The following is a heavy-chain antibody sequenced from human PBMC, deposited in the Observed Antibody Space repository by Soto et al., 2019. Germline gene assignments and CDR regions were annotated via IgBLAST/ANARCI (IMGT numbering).Heavy chain of an antibody. J-gene: IGHJ4*02. CDR1: GYTFTSYG. D-gene: IGHD6-13*01. CDR3: ARDLGQQLFDY. Sequence: QVQLVQSGAEVKKPGASVKVSCKASGYTFTSYGISWVRQAPGQGLEWMGWISAYNGNKKYAQKLQGRVTMTTDTSTSSAYRARRSLRSADTAVYYCARDLGQQLFDYWCQGTLVTVSS. CDR2: ISAYNGNK. V-gene: IGHV1-18*01.